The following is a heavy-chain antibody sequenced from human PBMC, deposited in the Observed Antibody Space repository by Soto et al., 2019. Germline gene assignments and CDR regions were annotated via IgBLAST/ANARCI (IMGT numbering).Heavy chain of an antibody. Sequence: SVKVSCKASGGTFSSYAISWVRQAPGQGLEWMGGIIPIFGTANYAQKFQGRVTITADESTSTAYMELSSLRSEDTAVYYCASRVLRYTDDAFDIWGQGTMVTVSS. CDR3: ASRVLRYTDDAFDI. D-gene: IGHD3-9*01. CDR1: GGTFSSYA. CDR2: IIPIFGTA. V-gene: IGHV1-69*13. J-gene: IGHJ3*02.